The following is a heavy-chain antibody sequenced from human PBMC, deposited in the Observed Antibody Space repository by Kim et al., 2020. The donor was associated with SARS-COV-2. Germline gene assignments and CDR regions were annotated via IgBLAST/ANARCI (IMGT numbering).Heavy chain of an antibody. V-gene: IGHV3-15*05. Sequence: GGSLRLSCAASGFTFRNAWMSWVRQAPGQGLEWVGRIKSQTDGGTTDYAAPVKGRFTISRDDSRSTLYLQMNSLKTEDTAVYYCRVDTHTLHSYGMDVWGHGTAVTVSS. CDR3: RVDTHTLHSYGMDV. CDR1: GFTFRNAW. D-gene: IGHD5-18*01. J-gene: IGHJ6*02. CDR2: IKSQTDGGTT.